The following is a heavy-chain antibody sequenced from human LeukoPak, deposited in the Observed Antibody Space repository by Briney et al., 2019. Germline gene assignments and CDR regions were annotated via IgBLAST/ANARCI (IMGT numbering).Heavy chain of an antibody. CDR1: GGSISNY. CDR3: ARHSYDYVWGSYRQYNWFDP. J-gene: IGHJ5*02. Sequence: SETLSLTCTVSGGSISNYWSWIRQPPGKGLEWIGYIYYSGSTNYNPSLKSRVTISVDTSKNQFSLKLSSVTAADTAVCYCARHSYDYVWGSYRQYNWFDPWGQGTLVTVSS. CDR2: IYYSGST. D-gene: IGHD3-16*02. V-gene: IGHV4-59*08.